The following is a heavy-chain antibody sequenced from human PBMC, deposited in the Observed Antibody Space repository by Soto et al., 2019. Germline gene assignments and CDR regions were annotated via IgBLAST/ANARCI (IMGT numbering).Heavy chain of an antibody. J-gene: IGHJ4*02. D-gene: IGHD5-12*01. CDR1: GGSFSGYY. CDR2: INHSGGT. Sequence: QVQLQQWGAGLLKPSETLSLTCAVYGGSFSGYYWSWIRQPPGKGLEWIGEINHSGGTNYNPSLKSRVTISVDTSKNQFSLKLSSVTAADTAVYYCATQKRWLQPLDYWGQGTLVTVSS. V-gene: IGHV4-34*01. CDR3: ATQKRWLQPLDY.